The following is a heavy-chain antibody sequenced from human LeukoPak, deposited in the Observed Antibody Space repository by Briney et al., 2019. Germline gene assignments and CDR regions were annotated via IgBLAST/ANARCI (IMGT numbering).Heavy chain of an antibody. CDR2: VHSSGST. V-gene: IGHV4-59*01. CDR1: GGSISSFF. D-gene: IGHD3-9*01. CDR3: ARLAPGNYDILTGDPKVVFDY. J-gene: IGHJ4*02. Sequence: SETLSLTCTVSGGSISSFFWSWLRQPPGKGLEWIGYVHSSGSTKYNTSLKSRLIISVDMSKNQFSLKLRSVSVADTAVYYCARLAPGNYDILTGDPKVVFDYWGQGALVTVSS.